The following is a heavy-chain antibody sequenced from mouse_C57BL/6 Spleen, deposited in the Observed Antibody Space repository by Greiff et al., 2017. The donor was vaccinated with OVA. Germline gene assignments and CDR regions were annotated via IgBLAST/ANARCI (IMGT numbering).Heavy chain of an antibody. D-gene: IGHD2-3*01. CDR3: TRSVLLPPQGYWYFDV. CDR2: IDPETGGT. J-gene: IGHJ1*03. V-gene: IGHV1-15*01. Sequence: QVQLKESGAELVRPGASVTLSCKASGYTFTDYEMHWVKQTPVHGLEWIGAIDPETGGTAYNQKFKGKAILTADKSSSTAYMELRSLTSEDSAVYYCTRSVLLPPQGYWYFDVWGTGTTVTVSS. CDR1: GYTFTDYE.